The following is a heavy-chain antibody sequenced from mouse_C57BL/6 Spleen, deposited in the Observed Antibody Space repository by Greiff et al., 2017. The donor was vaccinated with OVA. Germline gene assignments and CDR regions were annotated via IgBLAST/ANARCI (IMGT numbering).Heavy chain of an antibody. D-gene: IGHD3-3*01. J-gene: IGHJ2*01. CDR3: TRRRRAYYFDY. CDR1: GYTFTDYE. V-gene: IGHV1-15*01. CDR2: IDPETGGT. Sequence: VQLQQSGAELVRPGASVTLSCKASGYTFTDYEMHWVKQTPVHGLEWIGAIDPETGGTDYNQKFKGKAILAADKSSSTAYMELRILTSEDSAVYYCTRRRRAYYFDYWGQGTTLTVAS.